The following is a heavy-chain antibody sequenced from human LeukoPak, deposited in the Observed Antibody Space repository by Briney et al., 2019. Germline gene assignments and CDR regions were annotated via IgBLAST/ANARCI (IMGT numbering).Heavy chain of an antibody. CDR3: AREYCSGGSCYGDY. Sequence: GGSLRLSCAASGFTFSSYEMNWVRQAPGQGLEWVSYISSSGSTIYYADSVKGRFTISRDNAKNSLYLQMNSLRAEDTAVYYCAREYCSGGSCYGDYWGQGTLVTVSS. V-gene: IGHV3-48*03. D-gene: IGHD2-15*01. J-gene: IGHJ4*02. CDR2: ISSSGSTI. CDR1: GFTFSSYE.